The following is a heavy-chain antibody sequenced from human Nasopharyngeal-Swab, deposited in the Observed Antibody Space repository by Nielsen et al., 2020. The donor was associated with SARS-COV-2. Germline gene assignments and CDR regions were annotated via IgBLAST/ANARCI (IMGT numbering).Heavy chain of an antibody. CDR1: GYTFTDHA. CDR2: INTKTGTP. V-gene: IGHV7-4-1*02. Sequence: ASVKVSCKASGYTFTDHAMNWVRQAPGQGLEWMGWINTKTGTPTFAPGFTGRFAFSLDTSDSTAYLHISSLKTEDTAVYYCARDSVEVPRDYWGQGTLVTVSS. J-gene: IGHJ4*02. CDR3: ARDSVEVPRDY.